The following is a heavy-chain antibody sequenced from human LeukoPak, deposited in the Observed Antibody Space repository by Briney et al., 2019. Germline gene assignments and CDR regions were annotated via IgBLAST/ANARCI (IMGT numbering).Heavy chain of an antibody. V-gene: IGHV3-30*18. D-gene: IGHD2-15*01. J-gene: IGHJ4*02. CDR1: GFSFSRYG. CDR3: AKEACGGTCSSDYYDY. Sequence: GGSLRLSCAASGFSFSRYGMHWVRQAPGTGLEWLAVISYDGSTKYYADSVKGRLTISRDNSKNTLYLQMNSLRAEDTAVYYCAKEACGGTCSSDYYDYWGQGTLVTVPS. CDR2: ISYDGSTK.